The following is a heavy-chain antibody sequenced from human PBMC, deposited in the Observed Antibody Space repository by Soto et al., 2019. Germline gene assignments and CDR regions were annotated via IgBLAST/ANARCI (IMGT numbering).Heavy chain of an antibody. CDR3: ARDRRHNGIVGATSGRGGMDV. J-gene: IGHJ6*02. D-gene: IGHD1-26*01. Sequence: EVQLVESGGGLVKPGGSLRLSCAASGFTFSSYSMNWVRQAPGKGLEWVSSISSSSSYIYYADSVKGRFTISRDNAKNSLYLQMNSLRAEDTAVYYCARDRRHNGIVGATSGRGGMDVWGQGTTVTVSS. CDR2: ISSSSSYI. CDR1: GFTFSSYS. V-gene: IGHV3-21*01.